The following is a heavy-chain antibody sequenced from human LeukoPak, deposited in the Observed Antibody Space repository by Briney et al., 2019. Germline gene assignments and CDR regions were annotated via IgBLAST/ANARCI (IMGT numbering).Heavy chain of an antibody. J-gene: IGHJ4*02. CDR3: VRNSGGSYYYPSDY. V-gene: IGHV1-2*02. CDR1: GYTFIGHY. Sequence: ASVKVSCKTSGYTFIGHYMHWVRQAPGHGLEWMGWFSPETGGSHFAQKFRGRVAMTTDTSISTAYLELSSLRSDDTAVYYCVRNSGGSYYYPSDYWGQGTLVTVSS. D-gene: IGHD1-26*01. CDR2: FSPETGGS.